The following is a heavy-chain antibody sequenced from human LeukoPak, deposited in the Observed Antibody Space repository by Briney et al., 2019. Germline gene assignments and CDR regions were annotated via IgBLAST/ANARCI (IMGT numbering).Heavy chain of an antibody. D-gene: IGHD6-13*01. V-gene: IGHV3-23*01. Sequence: GGSLRLSCAASGFTFSSYAMSWVRQAPGKGLEWVSAISGSGGSTYYTDSVKGRFTIPRDNSKNTLYLQMNSLRAEDTAVYYCAKSQQQLARGFDYWGQGTLVTVSS. CDR2: ISGSGGST. CDR1: GFTFSSYA. CDR3: AKSQQQLARGFDY. J-gene: IGHJ4*02.